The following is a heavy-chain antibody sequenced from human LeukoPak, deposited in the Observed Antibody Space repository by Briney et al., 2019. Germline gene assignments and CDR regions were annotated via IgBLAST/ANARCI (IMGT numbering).Heavy chain of an antibody. D-gene: IGHD3-3*02. CDR3: ARQAHFWSVSDYYYYMDV. Sequence: GESLKISCKASGYTFTSYWIAWVRQIPGKGLGWMGIIYPGESDTRYTTSFQGQVTISADTSISTAYLQWNRLEASDTAMYYCARQAHFWSVSDYYYYMDVWGKGTTVTVSS. CDR2: IYPGESDT. J-gene: IGHJ6*03. CDR1: GYTFTSYW. V-gene: IGHV5-51*01.